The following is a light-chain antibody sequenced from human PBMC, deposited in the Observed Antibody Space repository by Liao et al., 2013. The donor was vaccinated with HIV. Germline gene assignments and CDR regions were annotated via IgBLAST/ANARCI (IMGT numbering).Light chain of an antibody. V-gene: IGLV3-1*01. CDR1: NLGSKY. Sequence: SYDLTQPPSLSVSPGRTADITCSGDNLGSKYVTWFQQRPGQSPLLVIYQDTYRPSGIPERFSGSNSGNTATLTLSGTQATDEADYYCQAWVDNTVIFGGGTKLTVL. J-gene: IGLJ2*01. CDR2: QDT. CDR3: QAWVDNTVI.